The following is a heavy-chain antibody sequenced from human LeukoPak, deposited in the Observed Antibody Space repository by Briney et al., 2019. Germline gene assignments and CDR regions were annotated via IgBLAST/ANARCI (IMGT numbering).Heavy chain of an antibody. D-gene: IGHD3-10*01. Sequence: GGSLRLSCVGTGFSFSSYPMNWVRQAPGKGPEWVSHISRDGNAESTVDAPRGRFATSRDNAKNTVFLLINSLRVEDTAVYYCARDSVDGPFVISLDLWGQGALVTVSS. CDR3: ARDSVDGPFVISLDL. CDR1: GFSFSSYP. J-gene: IGHJ4*02. V-gene: IGHV3-7*01. CDR2: ISRDGNAE.